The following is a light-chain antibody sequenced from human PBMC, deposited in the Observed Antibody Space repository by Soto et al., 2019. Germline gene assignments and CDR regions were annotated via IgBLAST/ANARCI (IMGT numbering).Light chain of an antibody. CDR3: QQYNKWPPLT. V-gene: IGKV3-15*01. Sequence: IVMTQSPATLSVSPGERVTLSCRASQSVSNNLAWYQQKPGQAPRLLIYAASTRATGLPPRFSGSGSGTQFTLTISSLQSEDFAVHYCQQYNKWPPLTFGGGTKVEIK. CDR1: QSVSNN. CDR2: AAS. J-gene: IGKJ4*01.